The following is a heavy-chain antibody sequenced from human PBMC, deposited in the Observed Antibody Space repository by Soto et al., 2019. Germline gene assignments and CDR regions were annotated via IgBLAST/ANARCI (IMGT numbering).Heavy chain of an antibody. CDR1: GGTFSSYA. D-gene: IGHD2-15*01. V-gene: IGHV1-69*13. J-gene: IGHJ6*02. Sequence: VASVKVSCKASGGTFSSYAISCVRQAPGQGLEWMGGIIPIFGTANYAQKFQGRVTITADESTSTAYMELSSLRSEDTAVYYCARDRRYCSGGSCPAQYYYYYGMDVWGQGTTVTVSS. CDR3: ARDRRYCSGGSCPAQYYYYYGMDV. CDR2: IIPIFGTA.